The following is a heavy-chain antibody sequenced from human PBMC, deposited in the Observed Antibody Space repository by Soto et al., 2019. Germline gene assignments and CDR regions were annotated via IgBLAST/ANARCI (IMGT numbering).Heavy chain of an antibody. J-gene: IGHJ6*02. D-gene: IGHD5-18*01. CDR3: ARDSVDTAMVPDYGMDV. Sequence: SETLSLTCTVSGGSISSGDYYWSWIRQPPGKGLEWIGYIYYSGSTYYNPSLKSRVTISVDTSKNQFSLKLSSVTAADTAVYYCARDSVDTAMVPDYGMDVWGQGTTVTVS. CDR2: IYYSGST. CDR1: GGSISSGDYY. V-gene: IGHV4-30-4*01.